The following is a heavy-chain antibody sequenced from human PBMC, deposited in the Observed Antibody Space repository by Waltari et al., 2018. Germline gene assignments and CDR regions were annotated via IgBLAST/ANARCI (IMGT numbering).Heavy chain of an antibody. V-gene: IGHV4-61*02. CDR1: GGSISSGSYY. CDR3: ARVRYGSGSYYYYYGMDV. Sequence: QVQLQESGPGLVKPSQTLSLTCTVPGGSISSGSYYWSWIRQPAGKGLEWIGRIYTSGSTNYNPSLKSRVTISVDTSKNQFALKLSSVTAADTAVYYCARVRYGSGSYYYYYGMDVWGQGTTVTVSS. J-gene: IGHJ6*02. CDR2: IYTSGST. D-gene: IGHD3-10*01.